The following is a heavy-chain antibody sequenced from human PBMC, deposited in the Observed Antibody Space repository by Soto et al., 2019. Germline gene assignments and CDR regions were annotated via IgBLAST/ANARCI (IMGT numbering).Heavy chain of an antibody. J-gene: IGHJ3*02. D-gene: IGHD2-15*01. CDR1: GGTFSSYA. CDR3: AREYCSGGSCLDAFDI. Sequence: QVQLVQSGAEVKKPGSSVKVSCKASGGTFSSYAISWVRQAPGQGLEWMGGIIPIFGTANYAQKVQGRVTITADETTSTAYMELSSLRSEDTAVYYCAREYCSGGSCLDAFDIWGQGTMVTVSS. V-gene: IGHV1-69*01. CDR2: IIPIFGTA.